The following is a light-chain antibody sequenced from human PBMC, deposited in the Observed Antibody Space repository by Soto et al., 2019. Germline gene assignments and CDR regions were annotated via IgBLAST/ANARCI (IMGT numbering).Light chain of an antibody. V-gene: IGLV1-51*01. CDR1: SSNIGNNY. J-gene: IGLJ1*01. CDR3: GTWDSSLSAPCV. CDR2: DNN. Sequence: QSVLTQPPSLSAAPGQKVTISCSGSSSNIGNNYVSWYQQLPGTAPKLLIYDNNKRPSGIPDRFSGSKSGTSATLGITGLQTGDEADYYCGTWDSSLSAPCVFGTGTKVTVL.